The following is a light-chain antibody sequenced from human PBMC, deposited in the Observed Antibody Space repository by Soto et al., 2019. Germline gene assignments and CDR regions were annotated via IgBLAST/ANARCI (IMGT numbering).Light chain of an antibody. J-gene: IGKJ1*01. CDR2: GAS. CDR1: QSVDSAL. V-gene: IGKV3-20*01. Sequence: EIVLTQSPGSLSLSLGERATLSCRASQSVDSALFAWYQQKPGQPPRLLMYGASRRATGSPDRFSGSGSGTDFTLTISRLEPEDFAVDYCQQYASSLTFGQGTKVEI. CDR3: QQYASSLT.